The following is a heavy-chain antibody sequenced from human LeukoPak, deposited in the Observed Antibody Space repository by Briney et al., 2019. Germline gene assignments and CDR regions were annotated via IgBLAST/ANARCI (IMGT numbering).Heavy chain of an antibody. CDR2: TNPNSGGT. CDR3: ARVLVAAAANL. D-gene: IGHD6-13*01. Sequence: ASVKVSCKASGYTFTGYYMHWVRQAPRQGLEWMGWTNPNSGGTNYAQKFQGRVTMTRDTSISTAYMELSRLRSDDTAVYYCARVLVAAAANLWGQGTLVTVSS. V-gene: IGHV1-2*02. J-gene: IGHJ4*02. CDR1: GYTFTGYY.